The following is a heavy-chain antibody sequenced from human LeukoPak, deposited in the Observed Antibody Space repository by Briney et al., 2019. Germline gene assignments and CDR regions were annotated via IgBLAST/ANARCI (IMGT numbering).Heavy chain of an antibody. CDR1: GGSFSGYY. D-gene: IGHD2-2*01. CDR2: INHSGST. CDR3: ARGRVVPAACDY. Sequence: SETLSLTCAVYGGSFSGYYWSWIRQPPGKGLEWIGEINHSGSTNYNPSLKSRVTISVDTSKNQFSLKLSSVTAAVTAVYYCARGRVVPAACDYWGQGTLVTVSS. V-gene: IGHV4-34*01. J-gene: IGHJ4*02.